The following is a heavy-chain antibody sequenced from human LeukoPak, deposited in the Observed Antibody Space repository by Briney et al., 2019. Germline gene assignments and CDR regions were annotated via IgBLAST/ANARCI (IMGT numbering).Heavy chain of an antibody. Sequence: PSETLSLTCAVYGGSFSGYYWSWIRQPPGKGLEWIGEINHSGSTNCNPSLKSRVTISVDTSKNQFSLKLSSVTAADTAVYYCARPGTVTENWFDPWGQGTLVTVSS. CDR2: INHSGST. CDR3: ARPGTVTENWFDP. V-gene: IGHV4-34*01. CDR1: GGSFSGYY. D-gene: IGHD4-17*01. J-gene: IGHJ5*02.